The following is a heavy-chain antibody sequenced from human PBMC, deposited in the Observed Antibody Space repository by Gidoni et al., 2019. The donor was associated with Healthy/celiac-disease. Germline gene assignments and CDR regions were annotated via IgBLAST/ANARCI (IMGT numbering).Heavy chain of an antibody. CDR3: AKDHDDFWSGLTVFGVSIKGPV. D-gene: IGHD3-3*01. CDR2: ISGSGGST. CDR1: GFTFSSYA. V-gene: IGHV3-23*01. J-gene: IGHJ6*02. Sequence: EVQLLESGGGLVQPGGSLRLSCAASGFTFSSYAMSWVRQAPGKGLEWVSAISGSGGSTYYADSVKGRFTISRDNSKNTLYLQMNSLRAEDTAVYYCAKDHDDFWSGLTVFGVSIKGPVWGQGTTVTVSS.